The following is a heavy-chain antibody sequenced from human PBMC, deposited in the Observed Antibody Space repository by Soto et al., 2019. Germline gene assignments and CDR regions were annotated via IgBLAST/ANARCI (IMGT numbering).Heavy chain of an antibody. D-gene: IGHD2-2*01. CDR3: TTDSADIVVVPATFGMDV. Sequence: PGGSLRLSCAASGFTFSSCAMSWVRQAPGKGLEWVSATSGGGVSTYYADSVKGRVTISRDNSKNTLYLQMNSLRAEDTAVYHCTTDSADIVVVPATFGMDVWGQGTTVTVSS. CDR2: TSGGGVST. V-gene: IGHV3-23*01. CDR1: GFTFSSCA. J-gene: IGHJ6*02.